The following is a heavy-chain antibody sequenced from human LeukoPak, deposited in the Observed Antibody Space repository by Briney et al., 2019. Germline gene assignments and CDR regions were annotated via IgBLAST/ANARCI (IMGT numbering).Heavy chain of an antibody. J-gene: IGHJ4*02. CDR2: ISGSGGST. CDR3: ARGQPYDSRTYDY. Sequence: PGGSLRLSCAASGLTFSSYAMSWVRQAPGKGPEWVSAISGSGGSTFYADSVKGRFTISRDNSKNTLYLQMNSLRAEDTAVYYCARGQPYDSRTYDYWGQGTLVTVSS. V-gene: IGHV3-23*01. CDR1: GLTFSSYA. D-gene: IGHD3-22*01.